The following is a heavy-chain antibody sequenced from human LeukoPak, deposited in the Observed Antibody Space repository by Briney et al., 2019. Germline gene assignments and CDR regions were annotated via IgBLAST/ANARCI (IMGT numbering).Heavy chain of an antibody. CDR3: ARQKWEQQGRDYYFNGLDV. V-gene: IGHV4-59*08. CDR2: ILYSGST. D-gene: IGHD1/OR15-1a*01. Sequence: SETLPLTCTVSGGYISSYYWSWIRLPPGKGLEWIGYILYSGSTNYNPSFTSRVTMSVDRSRNQFSLKLTSVTAADTAVYYCARQKWEQQGRDYYFNGLDVWGPGTTVIVSS. J-gene: IGHJ6*02. CDR1: GGYISSYY.